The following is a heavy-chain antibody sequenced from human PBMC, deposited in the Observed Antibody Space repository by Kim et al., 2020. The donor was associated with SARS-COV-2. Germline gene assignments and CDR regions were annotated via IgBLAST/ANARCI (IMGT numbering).Heavy chain of an antibody. D-gene: IGHD3-10*01. V-gene: IGHV3-74*01. J-gene: IGHJ4*02. CDR2: SRT. Sequence: SRTGYADSVKGRFTISRDNAKNTQYLQMNSLRVEDTAVYYCTRGYGSETYYWGQGSLVIVST. CDR3: TRGYGSETYY.